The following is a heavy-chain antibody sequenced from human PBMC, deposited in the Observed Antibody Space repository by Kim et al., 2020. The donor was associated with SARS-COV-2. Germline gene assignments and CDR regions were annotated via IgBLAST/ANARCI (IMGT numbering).Heavy chain of an antibody. D-gene: IGHD6-13*01. V-gene: IGHV3-64D*09. CDR3: VKDSRGARWAPYSSSCQDY. Sequence: GGSLRLSCSASGFTFSSYAMHWVRQAPGKGLEYVSAIRSDGGSTYYADSVKGRFTISRDNSKNTLYLQMSSLRAEDTAVYYCVKDSRGARWAPYSSSCQDYWGQGTLVTVSS. CDR1: GFTFSSYA. J-gene: IGHJ4*02. CDR2: IRSDGGST.